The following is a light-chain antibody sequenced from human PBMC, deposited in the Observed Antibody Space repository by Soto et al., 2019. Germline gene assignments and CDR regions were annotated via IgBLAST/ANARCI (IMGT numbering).Light chain of an antibody. CDR3: QQYDRT. CDR2: GAS. CDR1: QSVSSSY. V-gene: IGKV3-20*01. Sequence: EMVLTQSPGTLSLTPGERATLSCRASQSVSSSYLAWYQQKPGQAPRLLIYGASSRATGIPDRFSGSGSGTDFTLTISRLEPEDFAVYYCQQYDRTFGQGTKVDIK. J-gene: IGKJ1*01.